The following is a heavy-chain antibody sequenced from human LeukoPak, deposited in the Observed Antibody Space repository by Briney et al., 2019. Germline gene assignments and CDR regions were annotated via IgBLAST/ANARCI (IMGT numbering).Heavy chain of an antibody. CDR1: GYTFTSYG. CDR3: ARFRQVFQGAGDFDY. CDR2: ISAYNGNT. D-gene: IGHD2-21*01. J-gene: IGHJ4*02. V-gene: IGHV1-18*01. Sequence: ASVKVSCKASGYTFTSYGISWVRQAPGQGLEWMGWISAYNGNTNYAQKLQGRVTMTTDTSTSTAYMELRSLRSDDTAVYYCARFRQVFQGAGDFDYWGQGTLVTVSS.